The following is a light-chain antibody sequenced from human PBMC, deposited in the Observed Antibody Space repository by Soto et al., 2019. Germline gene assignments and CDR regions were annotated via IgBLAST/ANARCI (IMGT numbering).Light chain of an antibody. Sequence: QSVLTQPASVSGSPGQSITISCTGTSSDIGTYNYVSWYQQHPGKAPKLIIYDVSNRPSGDSNRFSGSKSGNTASLTISGLQAEDEADYYCSSYTSSSTNYVFGTGTKLTVL. CDR3: SSYTSSSTNYV. CDR2: DVS. J-gene: IGLJ1*01. CDR1: SSDIGTYNY. V-gene: IGLV2-14*03.